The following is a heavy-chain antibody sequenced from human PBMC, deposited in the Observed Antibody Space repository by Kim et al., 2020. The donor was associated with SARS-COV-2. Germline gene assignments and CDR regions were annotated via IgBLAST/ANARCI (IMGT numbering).Heavy chain of an antibody. CDR1: GGSVSSGSYY. V-gene: IGHV4-61*01. CDR3: ARASITIFGVVIIGPYYLAY. D-gene: IGHD3-3*01. Sequence: SETLSLTCTVSGGSVSSGSYYWSWIRQPPGKGLEWIGYIYYSGSTNYNPSLKSRVTISVDTSKNQFSLKLSSVTAADTAVYYCARASITIFGVVIIGPYYLAYWGQGTLVTVSS. CDR2: IYYSGST. J-gene: IGHJ4*02.